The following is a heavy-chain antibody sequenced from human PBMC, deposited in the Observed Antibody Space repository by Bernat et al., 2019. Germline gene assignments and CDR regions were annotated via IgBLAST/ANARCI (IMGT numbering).Heavy chain of an antibody. V-gene: IGHV3-30*18. J-gene: IGHJ4*02. CDR2: ISYDGSNK. CDR1: GFTFSSYG. D-gene: IGHD3-22*01. Sequence: QVQLVESGGGVVQPGRSLRLSCAASGFTFSSYGMHWVRQAPGKGLEWVAVISYDGSNKYYADSVKGRFTVSRDNSKNTVYLQMDSLRPEDTAVYYCAKAGTSIVQPVKISVQFDYWGQGTLVTVSS. CDR3: AKAGTSIVQPVKISVQFDY.